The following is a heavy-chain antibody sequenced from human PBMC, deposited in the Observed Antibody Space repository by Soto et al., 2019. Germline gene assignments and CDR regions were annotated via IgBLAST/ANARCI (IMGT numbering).Heavy chain of an antibody. D-gene: IGHD1-26*01. Sequence: QVQLQQWGAGLLKPSETLSLTCAVYGGSFSGYYWSWIRQPPGKGLEWIGEINHSGSTNYNPSLKGRVTRSVDTSKNQFALKLSSVTAADTAVYYCARVGLGATESDLTYWGQGTLVTVSS. V-gene: IGHV4-34*01. CDR1: GGSFSGYY. CDR3: ARVGLGATESDLTY. CDR2: INHSGST. J-gene: IGHJ4*02.